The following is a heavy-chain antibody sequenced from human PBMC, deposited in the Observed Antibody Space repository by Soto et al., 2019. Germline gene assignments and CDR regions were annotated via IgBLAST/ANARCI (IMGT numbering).Heavy chain of an antibody. J-gene: IGHJ6*02. CDR1: GGTFSSYA. D-gene: IGHD2-8*01. CDR2: IIPIFGTA. Sequence: QVQLVQSGAEVKKPGSSVKVSCKASGGTFSSYAISWVRQAPGQGLEWMGGIIPIFGTANYAQKFQGRVTITADEATSTTYMELSSLRSEDTAVYYCARTGRNGPYYYNDGMNIWGQGTTVTVCS. CDR3: ARTGRNGPYYYNDGMNI. V-gene: IGHV1-69*01.